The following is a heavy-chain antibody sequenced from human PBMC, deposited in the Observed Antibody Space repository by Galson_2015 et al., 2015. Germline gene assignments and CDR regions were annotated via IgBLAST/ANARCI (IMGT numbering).Heavy chain of an antibody. J-gene: IGHJ6*02. Sequence: PALVKPTQTLTLTCTFSGFSLSTSGMCVSWIRQPPGKALEWLALIDWDDDKYYSTSLKTRLTISKDTSKNQVVLTMTNMDPVDTATYYCARTKVARDGDYEDYYYYGMDVWGQGTTVTVSS. CDR2: IDWDDDK. CDR3: ARTKVARDGDYEDYYYYGMDV. V-gene: IGHV2-70*01. CDR1: GFSLSTSGMC. D-gene: IGHD4-17*01.